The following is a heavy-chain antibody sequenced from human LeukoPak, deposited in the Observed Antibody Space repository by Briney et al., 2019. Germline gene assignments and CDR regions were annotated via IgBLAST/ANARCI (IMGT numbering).Heavy chain of an antibody. CDR2: INPSGGST. J-gene: IGHJ4*02. D-gene: IGHD7-27*01. Sequence: ASVKVSCKASGYTFTSYYMHWVRQAPGQGLEWMGIINPSGGSTSYAQKFQGRVTMTRDTSTSTVYMELSSLRSEDTAEYYCARAVLGIGGFDYWGQGTLVTVSS. CDR1: GYTFTSYY. V-gene: IGHV1-46*03. CDR3: ARAVLGIGGFDY.